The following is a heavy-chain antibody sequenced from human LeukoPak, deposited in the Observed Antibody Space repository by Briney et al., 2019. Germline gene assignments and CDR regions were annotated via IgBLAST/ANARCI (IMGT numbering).Heavy chain of an antibody. CDR1: GFIFSNAW. V-gene: IGHV3-49*04. CDR3: SSSYYHDSSGYGPLDY. D-gene: IGHD3-22*01. CDR2: VRRGASGGAT. J-gene: IGHJ4*02. Sequence: GGSLRLSCAASGFIFSNAWMNWVRQAPGKGLGWVGFVRRGASGGATYYAASVKDRFIISRDDSKSIAYLQMNSLETEDTAVYYCSSSYYHDSSGYGPLDYWGQGTLVTVSS.